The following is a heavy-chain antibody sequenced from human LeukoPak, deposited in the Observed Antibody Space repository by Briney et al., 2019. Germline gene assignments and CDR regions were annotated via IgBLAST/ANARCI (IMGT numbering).Heavy chain of an antibody. CDR2: IIPIFGTA. D-gene: IGHD6-6*01. CDR1: GGTFSSYA. J-gene: IGHJ5*02. CDR3: ARDHEYSSSSFNWFDP. Sequence: ASVKVSCKASGGTFSSYAISWVRQAPGQGLEWMGGIIPIFGTANYAQKFQGRVTITADESTSTAYMELSSLRSEDTAVYCCARDHEYSSSSFNWFDPWGQGTLVTVSS. V-gene: IGHV1-69*13.